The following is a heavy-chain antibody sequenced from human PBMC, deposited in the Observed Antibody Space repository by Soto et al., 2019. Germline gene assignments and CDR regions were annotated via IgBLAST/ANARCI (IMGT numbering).Heavy chain of an antibody. J-gene: IGHJ4*02. V-gene: IGHV3-23*01. Sequence: GGSLRLSCAASGLTLSRYPMSWVRQASGKGLEWVSAISGSGGSTYYADSVKGRFTISRDNSKNTLYLQMNSLRAEDTAVYYCAKDRGPRYSSSWYDYWGQGTLVTVSS. CDR1: GLTLSRYP. CDR3: AKDRGPRYSSSWYDY. D-gene: IGHD6-13*01. CDR2: ISGSGGST.